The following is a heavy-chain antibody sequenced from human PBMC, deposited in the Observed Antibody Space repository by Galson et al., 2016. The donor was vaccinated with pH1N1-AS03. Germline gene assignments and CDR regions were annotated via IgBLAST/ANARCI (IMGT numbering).Heavy chain of an antibody. CDR2: IKEDGSVK. Sequence: SLRLSCAGSGFTFSSYWMSWVRQAPGKGLEWVANIKEDGSVKYYVDSVKGRFTISRDNAKNSVYLQMNSLRADDTAVYYCARAIGAAGSARGQGTLVTVSS. CDR3: ARAIGAAGSA. D-gene: IGHD6-13*01. V-gene: IGHV3-7*03. CDR1: GFTFSSYW. J-gene: IGHJ4*02.